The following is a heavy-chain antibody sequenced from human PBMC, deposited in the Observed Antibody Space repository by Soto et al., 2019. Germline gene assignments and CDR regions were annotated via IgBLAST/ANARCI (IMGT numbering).Heavy chain of an antibody. CDR1: GFTFGNYA. V-gene: IGHV3-23*01. CDR2: ISDPGTST. D-gene: IGHD2-21*02. CDR3: AKSLVTPSDAFDL. J-gene: IGHJ3*01. Sequence: GGSLRLSCAASGFTFGNYAINWVRQAPGKGLEWISSISDPGTSTYYANSVKGRFSMSRDNSKNTLFLQMNRLRADDTAVYFCAKSLVTPSDAFDLWGRGTLVTV.